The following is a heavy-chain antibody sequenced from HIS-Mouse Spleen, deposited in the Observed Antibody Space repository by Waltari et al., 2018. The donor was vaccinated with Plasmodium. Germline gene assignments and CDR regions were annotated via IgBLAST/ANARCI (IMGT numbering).Heavy chain of an antibody. Sequence: EVQLVESGGGLVKPGGSLRLSLAASGFPFSSYSMNWVRQAPGKGLEWVSSISSSSSYIYYADSVKGRFTISRDNAKNSLYLQMNSLRAEDTAVYYCAREDILTAYYNDYWYFDLWGRGTLVTVSS. V-gene: IGHV3-21*01. D-gene: IGHD3-9*01. J-gene: IGHJ2*01. CDR1: GFPFSSYS. CDR2: ISSSSSYI. CDR3: AREDILTAYYNDYWYFDL.